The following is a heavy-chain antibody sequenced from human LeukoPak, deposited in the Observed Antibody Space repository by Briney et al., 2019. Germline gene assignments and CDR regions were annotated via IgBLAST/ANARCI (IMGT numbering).Heavy chain of an antibody. V-gene: IGHV4-30-4*08. CDR2: IYYSGST. Sequence: PSQTLSLTCTVSGGSISSGDYYWSWIRQPPGKGLEWIGYIYYSGSTYYNPSLKSRVTISVDTSKNQFSLKLSSVTAADTAVYYCATERSRYCSSTSCYRVGVYWGQGTLVTVSS. D-gene: IGHD2-2*02. CDR3: ATERSRYCSSTSCYRVGVY. J-gene: IGHJ4*02. CDR1: GGSISSGDYY.